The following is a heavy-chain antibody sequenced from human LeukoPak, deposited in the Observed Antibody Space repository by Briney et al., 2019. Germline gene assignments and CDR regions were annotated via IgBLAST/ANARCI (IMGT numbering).Heavy chain of an antibody. CDR3: ARPSAGYSSGWRPYYYYGMDV. J-gene: IGHJ6*02. Sequence: ASVKVSCKASGYTFTSYYMHWVRQAPGQGLEWMGIINPSGGSTSYAQKFQGRVTMTRDTSTSTVYMELSSLRSEDTAVYYCARPSAGYSSGWRPYYYYGMDVWGQGTTVTVSS. CDR1: GYTFTSYY. CDR2: INPSGGST. V-gene: IGHV1-46*01. D-gene: IGHD6-19*01.